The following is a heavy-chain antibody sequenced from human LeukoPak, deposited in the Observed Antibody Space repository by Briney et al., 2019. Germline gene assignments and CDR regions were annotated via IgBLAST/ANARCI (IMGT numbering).Heavy chain of an antibody. J-gene: IGHJ5*02. V-gene: IGHV3-48*03. CDR3: ARRSRRRYES. CDR2: ISGGGETT. CDR1: GFTFRSYE. D-gene: IGHD2-2*01. Sequence: PGGSLRLSCAASGFTFRSYEMNWVRHAPGRGLEWVSHISGGGETTVYTDAVKGRFTISRDNAKNSLYLQMNSLRVEDKAVYNCARRSRRRYESWGQGVLVTVSP.